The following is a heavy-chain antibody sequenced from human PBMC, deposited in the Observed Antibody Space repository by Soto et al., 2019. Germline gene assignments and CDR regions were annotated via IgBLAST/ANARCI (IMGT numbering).Heavy chain of an antibody. CDR3: AKDSSITSFDY. Sequence: GGSLRLSCAASGFTFSSYGMHWVRQAPGKGLEWVAVISYDGSNKYYADSVKGRFTISRDNSKNTLYLQMNSLRAEDTAVYYCAKDSSITSFDYWGQGTLVTVSS. CDR2: ISYDGSNK. CDR1: GFTFSSYG. J-gene: IGHJ4*02. V-gene: IGHV3-30*18.